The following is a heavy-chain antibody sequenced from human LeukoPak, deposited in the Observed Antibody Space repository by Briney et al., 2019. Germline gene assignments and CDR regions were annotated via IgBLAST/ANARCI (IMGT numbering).Heavy chain of an antibody. CDR2: IIPIFGTA. V-gene: IGHV1-69*13. J-gene: IGHJ6*02. CDR1: GGTFSSHA. CDR3: ATTPYNYYGMDV. D-gene: IGHD4-11*01. Sequence: ASVKVSCKASGGTFSSHAISWVRQAPGQGLEWMGGIIPIFGTANYAQKFQGRVTITADESTSTAYMELSSLRSEDTAVYYCATTPYNYYGMDVWGQGTTVTVSS.